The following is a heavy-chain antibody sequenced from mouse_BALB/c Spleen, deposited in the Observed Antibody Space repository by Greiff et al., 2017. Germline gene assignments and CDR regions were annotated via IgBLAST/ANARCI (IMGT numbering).Heavy chain of an antibody. CDR3: AGYYYGSTPDY. CDR2: IYPGSGNT. D-gene: IGHD1-1*01. CDR1: GYTFTDYY. Sequence: VKLVESGAELARPGASVKLSCKASGYTFTDYYINWVKQRTGQGLEWIGEIYPGSGNTYYNEKFKGKATLTADKSSSTAYMQLSSLTSEDSAVYFCAGYYYGSTPDYWGQGTTLTVSS. J-gene: IGHJ2*01. V-gene: IGHV1-77*01.